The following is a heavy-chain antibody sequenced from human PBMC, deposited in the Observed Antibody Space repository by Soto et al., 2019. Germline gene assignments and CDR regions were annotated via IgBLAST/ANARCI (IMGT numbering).Heavy chain of an antibody. V-gene: IGHV3-15*01. CDR3: GHDSSGYNYWFDN. J-gene: IGHJ4*02. CDR2: IKSKTDGGTT. CDR1: GFTFSNAW. Sequence: GGSLRLSCAASGFTFSNAWMSWVRQAPGKGLEWVGRIKSKTDGGTTDYAAPVKGRFTISRDDSKNTLYLQMNSLKTEDTAVYYCGHDSSGYNYWFDNWGQGTLVTVSS. D-gene: IGHD5-12*01.